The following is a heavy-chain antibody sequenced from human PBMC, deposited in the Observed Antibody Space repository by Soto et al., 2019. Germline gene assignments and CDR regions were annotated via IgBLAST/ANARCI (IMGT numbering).Heavy chain of an antibody. Sequence: SVKVSCKTPGDTFSNYAITWVRQAPAQGLEWMGGIIPIFGTTDYAQKFQGRVTISADLSTNTAYMELTSLRFEDTAVYYRARSLDHHISGYSDFWGQGTQVTAPQ. CDR2: IIPIFGTT. D-gene: IGHD3-22*01. V-gene: IGHV1-69*13. J-gene: IGHJ4*02. CDR3: ARSLDHHISGYSDF. CDR1: GDTFSNYA.